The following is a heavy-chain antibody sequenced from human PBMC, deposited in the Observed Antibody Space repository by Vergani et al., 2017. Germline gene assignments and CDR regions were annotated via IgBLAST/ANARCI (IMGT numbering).Heavy chain of an antibody. CDR3: ARGGMRYCSSTSCPSFDY. Sequence: QVQLQESGPGLVKPSQTLSLTCTVSGGSISSGDYYWSWIRQPPGKGLEWIGYIYYSGSTNYNPSLKSRVTISVDTSKNQFSLKLSSVTAADTAVYYCARGGMRYCSSTSCPSFDYWGQGTLVTVSS. V-gene: IGHV4-30-4*01. D-gene: IGHD2-2*01. CDR1: GGSISSGDYY. CDR2: IYYSGST. J-gene: IGHJ4*02.